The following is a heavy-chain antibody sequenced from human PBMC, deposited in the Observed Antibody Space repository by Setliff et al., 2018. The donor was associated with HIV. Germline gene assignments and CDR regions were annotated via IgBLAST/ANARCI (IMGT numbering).Heavy chain of an antibody. CDR2: INHSGTA. CDR1: GGSLSSSY. CDR3: ARGQPRSAFDI. D-gene: IGHD6-6*01. V-gene: IGHV4-34*01. J-gene: IGHJ3*02. Sequence: SETLSLTCAVYGGSLSSSYWTWIRQAPGKGLEWIGEINHSGTANYNPSLKSRVTMSLDRSKRQFSLKLTSLTAADTAVYYCARGQPRSAFDIWGQGTMVTVSS.